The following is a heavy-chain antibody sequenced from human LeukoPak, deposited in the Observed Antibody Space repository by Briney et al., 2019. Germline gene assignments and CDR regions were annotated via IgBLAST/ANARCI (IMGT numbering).Heavy chain of an antibody. CDR3: AKGASELRYFDWPDY. V-gene: IGHV3-48*03. Sequence: GGSLSLSCAVSGLIFSSYQMNWVRQAPGKGLEWIAYISSGGGTIYYADSVKGRFTISRDNTKNSVSLQMNSLSAEDTAVYYCAKGASELRYFDWPDYWGQGTLVTVSS. CDR2: ISSGGGTI. CDR1: GLIFSSYQ. J-gene: IGHJ4*02. D-gene: IGHD3-9*01.